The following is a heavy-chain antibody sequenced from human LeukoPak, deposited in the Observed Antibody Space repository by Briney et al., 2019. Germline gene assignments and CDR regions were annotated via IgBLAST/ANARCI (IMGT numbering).Heavy chain of an antibody. J-gene: IGHJ4*02. CDR3: SGHYGPEPV. V-gene: IGHV1-2*02. Sequence: ASVKVSCKASGYSFTDHHILWVRQAPGQGLEWMGWIHPNGRDTEYAQKFQGRMTMTTDTSITTAYMELNRVTSDDTAIYYCSGHYGPEPVWGQGTLVTAYS. D-gene: IGHD3-10*01. CDR2: IHPNGRDT. CDR1: GYSFTDHH.